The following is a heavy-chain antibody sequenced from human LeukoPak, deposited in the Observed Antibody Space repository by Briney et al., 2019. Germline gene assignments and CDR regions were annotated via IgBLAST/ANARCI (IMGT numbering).Heavy chain of an antibody. J-gene: IGHJ4*02. CDR1: GFTFSNYG. V-gene: IGHV3-30*02. CDR3: AKVLAVTSYGAKSVFDH. CDR2: IWYDGSNK. D-gene: IGHD4-23*01. Sequence: GGSLRLXCAASGFTFSNYGMHWVRQAPGKGLEWVAFIWYDGSNKYYADSVKGRFTISRDNSKNTVYLQMNSLRAEDTAVYYCAKVLAVTSYGAKSVFDHWGQGTLVTVSS.